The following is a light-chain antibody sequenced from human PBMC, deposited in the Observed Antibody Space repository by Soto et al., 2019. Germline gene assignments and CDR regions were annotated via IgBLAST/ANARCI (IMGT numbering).Light chain of an antibody. J-gene: IGLJ2*01. CDR1: SSDIDSYNR. Sequence: QSALTQPPSVSGSPGQSVTISCTGTSSDIDSYNRVSWYQQPPGTAPKLMVYEVNNRPSGVPDRFSGSKSGNTASLTISGLQAEDEADYYCSSYTTTYVVFGGGTKLTVL. V-gene: IGLV2-18*02. CDR2: EVN. CDR3: SSYTTTYVV.